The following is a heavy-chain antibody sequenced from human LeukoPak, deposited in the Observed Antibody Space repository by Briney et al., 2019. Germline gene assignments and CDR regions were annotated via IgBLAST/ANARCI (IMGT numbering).Heavy chain of an antibody. CDR2: IRYDGSNK. Sequence: GGSLRLSCAASGFTFSSYAMHWVRQAPGKGLEWVAFIRYDGSNKYYADSVKGRFTISRDNSKNTLYLQMNSLRAEDTAVYYCAKDRPNRSIAVAGITRLDYWGQGTLVTVSS. D-gene: IGHD6-19*01. CDR3: AKDRPNRSIAVAGITRLDY. CDR1: GFTFSSYA. V-gene: IGHV3-30*02. J-gene: IGHJ4*02.